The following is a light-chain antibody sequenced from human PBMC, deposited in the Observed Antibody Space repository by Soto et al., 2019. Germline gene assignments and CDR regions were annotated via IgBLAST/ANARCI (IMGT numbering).Light chain of an antibody. CDR3: QQSDSAPIA. CDR2: AAS. V-gene: IGKV1-39*01. CDR1: QSITTY. Sequence: DIQMTQSPSSLSASVGDRVTITCRASQSITTYLNWYQQKPGKAPKLLIYAASSLQSGVPSRFSGSGSGTDFSLTISSLQPEDFATYYCQQSDSAPIAFCSGTKVDFK. J-gene: IGKJ3*01.